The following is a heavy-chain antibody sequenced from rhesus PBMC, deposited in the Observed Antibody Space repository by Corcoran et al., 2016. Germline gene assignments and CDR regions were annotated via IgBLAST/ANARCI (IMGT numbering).Heavy chain of an antibody. V-gene: IGHV7-193*02. CDR1: GYRFTTYG. D-gene: IGHD5-12*01. Sequence: QVRLVQSGPEVKQPGASVRVSCKASGYRFTTYGLNGVRQVPGPGLEWRGWSNTHTVNPTYAQGFTDRFVFSMDTSVSTLYLQISSLKGEDTAVYYCARSTWIQLQGFDFWGQGVLVTVSS. J-gene: IGHJ4*01. CDR3: ARSTWIQLQGFDF. CDR2: SNTHTVNP.